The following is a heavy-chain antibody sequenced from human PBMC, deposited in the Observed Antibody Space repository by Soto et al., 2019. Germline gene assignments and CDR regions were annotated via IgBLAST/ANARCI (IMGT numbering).Heavy chain of an antibody. V-gene: IGHV4-4*02. CDR1: GGSISSNYW. Sequence: KTSETLSLTCAVSGGSISSNYWWSWVRQPPGKGLEWIGEIFHTGSTNYNPSLKSRVTVSVDKSKNQFSLNLSSVTAADTAVYYCARGLTGTTLVNWFDPWGQGTLVTVSS. J-gene: IGHJ5*02. CDR2: IFHTGST. D-gene: IGHD1-7*01. CDR3: ARGLTGTTLVNWFDP.